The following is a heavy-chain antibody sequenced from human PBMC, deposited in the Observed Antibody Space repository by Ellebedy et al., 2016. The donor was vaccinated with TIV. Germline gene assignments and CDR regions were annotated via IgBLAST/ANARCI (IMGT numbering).Heavy chain of an antibody. CDR3: ARDRGYGDFSNWFDP. D-gene: IGHD4-17*01. CDR2: INPSGGST. J-gene: IGHJ5*02. CDR1: GYTFTSYY. V-gene: IGHV1-46*01. Sequence: ASVKVSCKASGYTFTSYYMHWVRQAPGQGLEWMGIINPSGGSTSYAQKFRGRVTMTRDTSTSTVYMELSSLRSEDTAVYYCARDRGYGDFSNWFDPWGQGTLVTVSS.